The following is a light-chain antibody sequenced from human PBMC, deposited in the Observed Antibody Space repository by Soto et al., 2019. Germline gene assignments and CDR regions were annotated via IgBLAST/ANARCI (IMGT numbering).Light chain of an antibody. CDR3: QQYYTTPYT. CDR2: WAS. Sequence: DIVMTQSPDSLAVSLGERATINCKSSQSVLYNSNNKNYLAWYQHKPGQPPKLLIYWASTRESGVPDRFSGSGSGTAFSLTISSLQAEDVAVYYCQQYYTTPYTFGQGTKVDIK. V-gene: IGKV4-1*01. CDR1: QSVLYNSNNKNY. J-gene: IGKJ2*01.